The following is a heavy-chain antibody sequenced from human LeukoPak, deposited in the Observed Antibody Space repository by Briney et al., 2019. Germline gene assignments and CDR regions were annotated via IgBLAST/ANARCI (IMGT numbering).Heavy chain of an antibody. CDR1: GFTFSSYA. V-gene: IGHV3-23*01. D-gene: IGHD1-26*01. CDR2: ISGSSSST. J-gene: IGHJ4*02. CDR3: AKFQRHFEWELSYFDY. Sequence: GGSLRLSCAASGFTFSSYAMSWVRQAPGKGLEWVSHISGSSSSTYYADSVKGRFTISRDNSKNTLYLQMNSLRAEDTAVYYCAKFQRHFEWELSYFDYWGQGTLVTVSS.